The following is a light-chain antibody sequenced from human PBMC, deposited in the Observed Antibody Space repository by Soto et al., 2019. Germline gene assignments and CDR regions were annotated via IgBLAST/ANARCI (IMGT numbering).Light chain of an antibody. CDR2: STS. V-gene: IGLV1-44*01. CDR1: ISNIGGNT. Sequence: QSVLTQPPSASGTPGQRVTISCSGTISNIGGNTVDWYQQFPGTAPKLLIYSTSHRPSAVPDRFSGSKSDTSASLAISGLQAEDEADYYCATWDDSLNGPVFGGGTKLTVL. CDR3: ATWDDSLNGPV. J-gene: IGLJ2*01.